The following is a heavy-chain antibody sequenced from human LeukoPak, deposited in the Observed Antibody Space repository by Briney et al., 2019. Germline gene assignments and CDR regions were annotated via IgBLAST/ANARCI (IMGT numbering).Heavy chain of an antibody. J-gene: IGHJ6*02. CDR2: IGTAGDT. CDR1: GFTFSSYD. CDR3: ARAHYYGSGSYPSYYYYGMDV. Sequence: PGGSLRLSCAASGFTFSSYDMHWVRQATGKGLEWVSAIGTAGDTYYPGSVKGRFTISRENAKNSLYLQINSLRAGDTAVYYCARAHYYGSGSYPSYYYYGMDVWGQGTTVTVSS. D-gene: IGHD3-10*01. V-gene: IGHV3-13*01.